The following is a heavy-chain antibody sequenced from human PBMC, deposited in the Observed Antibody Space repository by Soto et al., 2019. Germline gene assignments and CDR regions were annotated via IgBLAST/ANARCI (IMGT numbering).Heavy chain of an antibody. D-gene: IGHD1-26*01. Sequence: EVQLVESGGGLVRPGGSLRLSFAASGFTFDGYDMHWVGQAAGKPLEWVSSIGTVGDTYYQDSVKGRFTFSRDNGKSSLSLQMNSLRVEDTAIYFCARGAPTGSFLFDYWGQGILVAVSS. J-gene: IGHJ4*02. CDR2: IGTVGDT. V-gene: IGHV3-13*01. CDR3: ARGAPTGSFLFDY. CDR1: GFTFDGYD.